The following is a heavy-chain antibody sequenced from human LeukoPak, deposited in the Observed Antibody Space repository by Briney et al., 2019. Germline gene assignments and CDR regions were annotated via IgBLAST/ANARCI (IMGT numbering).Heavy chain of an antibody. J-gene: IGHJ4*02. CDR1: GYTFTSYG. V-gene: IGHV1-18*01. CDR3: ARSDGSGSYYKSGFDY. D-gene: IGHD3-10*01. CDR2: ISAYNGNT. Sequence: ASVKVSCKASGYTFTSYGISWVRQAPGQGLEWMGWISAYNGNTSYAQKLQGRVTMTTDTSTSTAYMELRSLRSDDTAVYYCARSDGSGSYYKSGFDYWGQGTLVTVSS.